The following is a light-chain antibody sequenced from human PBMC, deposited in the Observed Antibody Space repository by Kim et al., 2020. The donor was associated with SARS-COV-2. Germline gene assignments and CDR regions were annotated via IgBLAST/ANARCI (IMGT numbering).Light chain of an antibody. V-gene: IGKV2-24*01. CDR2: KIS. CDR3: MQLTDFPIT. CDR1: QSPVHSDGNTY. J-gene: IGKJ5*01. Sequence: PASSSCRSSQSPVHSDGNTYLSWFQQRPGQPPRLLIYKISTRFSGVPDRFSGSGAGTDFTLKISRVEAEDVGVYYCMQLTDFPITFGQGTRLEIK.